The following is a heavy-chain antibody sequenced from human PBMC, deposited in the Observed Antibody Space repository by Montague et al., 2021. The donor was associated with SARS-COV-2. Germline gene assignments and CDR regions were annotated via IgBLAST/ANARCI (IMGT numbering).Heavy chain of an antibody. CDR1: GGSFSRYS. CDR2: STNSGSV. CDR3: ARQKLRPHKPIKKEFYYYGLDI. V-gene: IGHV4-34*01. Sequence: SETLSLTCAVYGGSFSRYSYNWVRQAPGQGLEWIGESTNSGSVNXXPTLSNQGTISVDPSKSQVSLRLTSVTVADTAIYFCARQKLRPHKPIKKEFYYYGLDIWGQGTTVTVS. J-gene: IGHJ6*02.